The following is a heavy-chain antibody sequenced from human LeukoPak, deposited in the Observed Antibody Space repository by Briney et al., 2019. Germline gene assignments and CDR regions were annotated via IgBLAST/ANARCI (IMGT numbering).Heavy chain of an antibody. CDR3: AKGLGSYPSDWFDP. J-gene: IGHJ5*02. V-gene: IGHV3-9*01. CDR1: GFTFDDYA. CDR2: ISWNSGSI. Sequence: GGSLRLSCAASGFTFDDYAMHWVRQAPGKGLEWVSGISWNSGSIGYADSVKGRFTISRDNAKNSLYLQMNSLRAEDTALYYCAKGLGSYPSDWFDPWGQGTLVTVSS. D-gene: IGHD3-10*01.